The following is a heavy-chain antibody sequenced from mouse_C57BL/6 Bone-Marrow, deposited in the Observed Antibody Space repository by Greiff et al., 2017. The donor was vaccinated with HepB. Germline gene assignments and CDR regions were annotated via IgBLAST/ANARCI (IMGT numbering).Heavy chain of an antibody. Sequence: VQLQQSGPELVKPGASVKISCKASGYTFTDYYMNWVKQSHGKSLEWIGDINPNNGGTSYNQKFKGKATLTVDKSSSTAYMELRSLTSEDSAVYYCALSITTVVADYWGQGTTLTVSS. V-gene: IGHV1-26*01. CDR2: INPNNGGT. CDR3: ALSITTVVADY. CDR1: GYTFTDYY. J-gene: IGHJ2*01. D-gene: IGHD1-1*01.